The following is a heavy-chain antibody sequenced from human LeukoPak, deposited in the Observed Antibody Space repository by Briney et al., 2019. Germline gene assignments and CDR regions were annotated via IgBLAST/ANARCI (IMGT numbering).Heavy chain of an antibody. J-gene: IGHJ5*02. CDR1: GLTFSNYA. Sequence: GGSLRLSCVVSGLTFSNYAMSWVRQAPGKGLEWVSDIGGSGVNTYYADSVKGRFTISRDNSKNTLFLQMNSLRAEDSAVYYCAKGMSGSSPYNWFDPWGQGALVTVSS. CDR2: IGGSGVNT. V-gene: IGHV3-23*01. D-gene: IGHD1-26*01. CDR3: AKGMSGSSPYNWFDP.